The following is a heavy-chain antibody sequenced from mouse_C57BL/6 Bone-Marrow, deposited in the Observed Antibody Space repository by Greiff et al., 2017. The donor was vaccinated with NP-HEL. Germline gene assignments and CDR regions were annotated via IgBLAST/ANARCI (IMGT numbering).Heavy chain of an antibody. V-gene: IGHV1-50*01. J-gene: IGHJ1*03. CDR1: GYTFTSYW. CDR2: IDPSDSYT. Sequence: QVQLQQPGAELVKPGASVKLSCKASGYTFTSYWMQWVKQRPGQGLEWIGEIDPSDSYTNYNQKFKGKATLTVDTSSSTAYMQLSSLTSGDSAVYYCARSTGGGYFDVWGTGTTVTVSS. CDR3: ARSTGGGYFDV.